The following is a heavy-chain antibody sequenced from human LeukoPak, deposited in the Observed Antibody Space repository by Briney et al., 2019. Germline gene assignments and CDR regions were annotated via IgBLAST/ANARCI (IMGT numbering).Heavy chain of an antibody. D-gene: IGHD3-16*01. Sequence: TGESLKISCKGSGYSFTTYWLAWVRQMPEKGLEWMGIIYPADSDTIYSPSLQGQVTMSADKSISTAYLQWSSLKASDTAMYYCAAALGIGYYSGVDVWGQGTTVTVSS. CDR1: GYSFTTYW. CDR3: AAALGIGYYSGVDV. J-gene: IGHJ6*02. CDR2: IYPADSDT. V-gene: IGHV5-51*01.